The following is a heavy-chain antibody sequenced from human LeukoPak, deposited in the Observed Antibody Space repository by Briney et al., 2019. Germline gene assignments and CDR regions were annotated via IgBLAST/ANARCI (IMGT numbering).Heavy chain of an antibody. Sequence: SETLSLTCTVSGGSISSYYWSWIRQPPGKGLEWIGYIYHSGSTSYNPSLKSRVTISLDMSENQFSLKLSSVTAADTAVYYCARYTTRVGYSYPFDPWGQGTLVTVSS. CDR3: ARYTTRVGYSYPFDP. J-gene: IGHJ5*02. V-gene: IGHV4-59*01. D-gene: IGHD5-18*01. CDR1: GGSISSYY. CDR2: IYHSGST.